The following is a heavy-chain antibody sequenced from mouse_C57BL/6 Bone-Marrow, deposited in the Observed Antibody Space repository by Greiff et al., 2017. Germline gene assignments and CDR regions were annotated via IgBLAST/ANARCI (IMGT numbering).Heavy chain of an antibody. Sequence: QVQLKESGAELARPGASVKLSCKASGYTFTSYGISWVKQRTGQGLEWIGEIYPRSGNTYYNEKFKGKATLTADKSSSTAYMELRSLTSEDSAVYFCARENYSSSDYFDYWGQGTTLTVSS. J-gene: IGHJ2*01. CDR1: GYTFTSYG. V-gene: IGHV1-81*01. CDR3: ARENYSSSDYFDY. D-gene: IGHD1-1*01. CDR2: IYPRSGNT.